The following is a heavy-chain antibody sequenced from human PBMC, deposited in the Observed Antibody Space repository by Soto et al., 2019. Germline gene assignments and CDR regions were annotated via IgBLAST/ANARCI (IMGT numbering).Heavy chain of an antibody. CDR1: GFTVSSNY. CDR2: IYTGGST. D-gene: IGHD7-27*01. Sequence: GGSLRLSCAASGFTVSSNYMSWVRQAPGKGLEWVSVIYTGGSTYYADSVKGRFTISRDNSKNTLYLQMGSLRAEDMAVYYCARALGYAFDIWGQGTMVTVS. V-gene: IGHV3-53*05. CDR3: ARALGYAFDI. J-gene: IGHJ3*02.